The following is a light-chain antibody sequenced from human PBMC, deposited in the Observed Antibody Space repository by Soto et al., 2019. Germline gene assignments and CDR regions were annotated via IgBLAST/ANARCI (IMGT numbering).Light chain of an antibody. CDR1: QGISTY. CDR3: QQYETFSGT. J-gene: IGKJ1*01. V-gene: IGKV1-39*01. CDR2: AAS. Sequence: DIQMTQSPSSLSASVGDRVTITCRASQGISTYLNWYQQKPGKAPKLLISAASSLQSGVPSRFSGSGSRTKFTLTIASLQPDDFATYYCQQYETFSGTFGPGTKVDIK.